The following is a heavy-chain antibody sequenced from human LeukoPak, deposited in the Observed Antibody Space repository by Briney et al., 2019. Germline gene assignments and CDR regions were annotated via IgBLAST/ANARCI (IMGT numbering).Heavy chain of an antibody. J-gene: IGHJ2*01. V-gene: IGHV4-39*01. CDR3: ARHFGTGYGGNSYFDL. D-gene: IGHD4-17*01. CDR2: FFPRGTN. Sequence: SETLSLTCTVSGASLRSSDYYWGWIRQSPGKGLEWIGSFFPRGTNYYNPSLKSRVTISVDTSKNQFSLKLSSVTAADTAVYSCARHFGTGYGGNSYFDLWGRGTLVTVSS. CDR1: GASLRSSDYY.